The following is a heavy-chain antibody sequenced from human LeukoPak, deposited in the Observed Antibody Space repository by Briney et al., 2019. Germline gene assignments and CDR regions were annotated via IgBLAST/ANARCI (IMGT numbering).Heavy chain of an antibody. Sequence: ASVKVSCKASGYTFSNYGISWVRQAPGQGLEWMGWISAYNNNAHYAQGLEDRVTMTSETSTRTAYMELRSLRSDDTAVYYCARDFLDYYGSGSLIDYWGQGTLVTVSS. J-gene: IGHJ4*02. CDR2: ISAYNNNA. D-gene: IGHD3-10*01. V-gene: IGHV1-18*01. CDR1: GYTFSNYG. CDR3: ARDFLDYYGSGSLIDY.